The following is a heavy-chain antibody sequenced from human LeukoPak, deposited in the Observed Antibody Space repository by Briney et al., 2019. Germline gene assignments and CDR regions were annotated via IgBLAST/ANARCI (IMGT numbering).Heavy chain of an antibody. V-gene: IGHV1-18*01. J-gene: IGHJ3*02. CDR2: ISGYNGNT. CDR1: DYTFSSYG. D-gene: IGHD3-22*01. CDR3: ARGRYYDSGGYDEAFDI. Sequence: ASVKVSSKASDYTFSSYGISWVRQAPGQGLEWMGWISGYNGNTKYAQNLQGRVTMTTDTSTTTAYMELRSLRSDDTAVYYCARGRYYDSGGYDEAFDIWGQGTAVTVSS.